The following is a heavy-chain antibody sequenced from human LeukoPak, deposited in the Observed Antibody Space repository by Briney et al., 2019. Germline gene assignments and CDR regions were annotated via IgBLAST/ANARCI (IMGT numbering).Heavy chain of an antibody. CDR1: GFAFSSYS. D-gene: IGHD2-2*01. V-gene: IGHV3-21*01. J-gene: IGHJ4*02. Sequence: GGSLRLSCAASGFAFSSYSMNWVRQAPGKGLEWVSSISSSSSYIYYADSVKGRFTISRDNAKNSLYLQMNSLRAEDTAVYYCARVPADVVVPARYYFDYWGQGTLVTVSS. CDR3: ARVPADVVVPARYYFDY. CDR2: ISSSSSYI.